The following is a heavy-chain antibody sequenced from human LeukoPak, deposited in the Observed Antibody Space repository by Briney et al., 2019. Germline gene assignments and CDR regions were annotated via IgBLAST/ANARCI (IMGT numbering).Heavy chain of an antibody. J-gene: IGHJ3*02. CDR1: GGAISSGSYY. CDR2: IYTSGTT. V-gene: IGHV4-61*02. D-gene: IGHD3-22*01. CDR3: AREYYDSNKAPAFDT. Sequence: SETLSLTCTVSGGAISSGSYYWSWIRQSAGKGLEWIGRIYTSGTTNSNPSLKSRVTISVDTSKNQFSLKLSSVTAADTAVYYCAREYYDSNKAPAFDTWGQGTMVTVSS.